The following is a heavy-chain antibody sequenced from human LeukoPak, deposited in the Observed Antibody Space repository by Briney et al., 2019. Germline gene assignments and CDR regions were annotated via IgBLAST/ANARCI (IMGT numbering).Heavy chain of an antibody. Sequence: SETLSLTCAVYGGSFSGYYWSWIRQPPGKGLGWIGEINHSGSTNYNLSLRSRVTISVDTSKNQFSLKLSSVTAADTAVYYCARAYSSSWYPLYNWFDPWGQGTLVTVSS. CDR1: GGSFSGYY. V-gene: IGHV4-34*01. CDR3: ARAYSSSWYPLYNWFDP. CDR2: INHSGST. D-gene: IGHD6-13*01. J-gene: IGHJ5*02.